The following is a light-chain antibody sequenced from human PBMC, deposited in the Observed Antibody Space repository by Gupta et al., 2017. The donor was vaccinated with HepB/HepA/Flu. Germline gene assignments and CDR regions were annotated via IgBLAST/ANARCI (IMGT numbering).Light chain of an antibody. Sequence: QSVLTQPPSTSGTPGQTVTIPCSGSSTNIGSVTVNWYQNLPGPAPKLLIYNDYQRPSGVPDRFSGSKSGTSASLAISWLQSGDEAHYYCSSWDHSLNGVVVGGGTTWTVL. V-gene: IGLV1-44*01. CDR2: NDY. CDR3: SSWDHSLNGVV. CDR1: STNIGSVT. J-gene: IGLJ3*02.